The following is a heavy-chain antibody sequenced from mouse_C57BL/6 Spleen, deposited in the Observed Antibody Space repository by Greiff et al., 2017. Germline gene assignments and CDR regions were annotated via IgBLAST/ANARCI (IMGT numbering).Heavy chain of an antibody. D-gene: IGHD4-1*01. J-gene: IGHJ3*01. CDR1: GYSITSGYY. Sequence: EVQLQESGPGLVKPSQSLSLTCSVTGYSITSGYYWNWIRQFPGNKLEWMGYISYDGSNNYNPSLKNRISITRDTSKNQFFLKLNSVTTEDTATYYCARAKTGAFAYWGQGTLVTVSA. V-gene: IGHV3-6*01. CDR3: ARAKTGAFAY. CDR2: ISYDGSN.